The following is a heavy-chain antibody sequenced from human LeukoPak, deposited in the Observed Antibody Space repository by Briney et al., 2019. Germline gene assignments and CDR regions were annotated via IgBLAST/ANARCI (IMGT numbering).Heavy chain of an antibody. CDR1: GYTFTTYA. Sequence: ASVKVSCKASGYTFTTYAIHWVRQAPGQRLEWMGWINAGNGNTKYSQKFQGRVTMTRNTSISTAYMELSSLRSEDTAVYYCARGRSTVTIDYWGQGTLVTVSS. CDR3: ARGRSTVTIDY. D-gene: IGHD4-17*01. V-gene: IGHV1-3*01. CDR2: INAGNGNT. J-gene: IGHJ4*02.